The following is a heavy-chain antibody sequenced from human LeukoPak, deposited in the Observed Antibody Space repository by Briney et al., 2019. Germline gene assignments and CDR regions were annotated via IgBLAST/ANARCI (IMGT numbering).Heavy chain of an antibody. CDR2: IYYSGST. Sequence: SETLSLTCTVSGGSISDYYWSWIRQHPGKGLEWIGYIYYSGSTYYNPSLKSRVTISVDTSKNQFSLKLSSVTAADTAVYYCARTAGGYGKDYWGQGTLVTVSS. D-gene: IGHD5-18*01. CDR1: GGSISDYY. CDR3: ARTAGGYGKDY. V-gene: IGHV4-31*03. J-gene: IGHJ4*02.